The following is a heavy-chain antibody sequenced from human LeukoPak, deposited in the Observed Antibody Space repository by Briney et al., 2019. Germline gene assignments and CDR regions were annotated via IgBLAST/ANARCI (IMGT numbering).Heavy chain of an antibody. Sequence: PGRSLRLSCAASGFTFSSYDMHWVRQAPGKGLEWVAVIWYDGSNKYYADSVKGRFTISRDNSKNTLYLQMNSLRAEDTAVYYCAREDIVVVSAAIHYYGMDVWGKGTTVTVSS. CDR1: GFTFSSYD. J-gene: IGHJ6*04. CDR2: IWYDGSNK. CDR3: AREDIVVVSAAIHYYGMDV. D-gene: IGHD2-2*01. V-gene: IGHV3-33*01.